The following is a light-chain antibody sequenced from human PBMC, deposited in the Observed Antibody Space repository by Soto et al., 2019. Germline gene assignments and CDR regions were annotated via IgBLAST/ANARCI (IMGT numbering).Light chain of an antibody. Sequence: QSVLTQPPSVSGAPGQRVTISCTGSSSNIGAGSDVHWYQQLPGTAPKLLIYGNSNRPSGVPDRFSGSKSGTSASLAITGLQAEYESDYYCQSYDSSLSGNVVFGGGTKLTVL. CDR1: SSNIGAGSD. CDR3: QSYDSSLSGNVV. J-gene: IGLJ2*01. V-gene: IGLV1-40*01. CDR2: GNS.